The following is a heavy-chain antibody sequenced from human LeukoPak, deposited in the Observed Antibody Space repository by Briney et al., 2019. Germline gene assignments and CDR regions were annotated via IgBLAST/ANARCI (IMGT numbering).Heavy chain of an antibody. CDR3: GKRLTSWELEY. D-gene: IGHD1-26*01. V-gene: IGHV3-30*18. Sequence: GRSLRLSCAASGFTFSSYGMHWVRQAPGKGLEWVAVISYDGSNKYYADSVKGRFTISRDNSKNTLYLQMNSLRAEDTAVYYCGKRLTSWELEYWGQGTLVTVSS. J-gene: IGHJ4*02. CDR1: GFTFSSYG. CDR2: ISYDGSNK.